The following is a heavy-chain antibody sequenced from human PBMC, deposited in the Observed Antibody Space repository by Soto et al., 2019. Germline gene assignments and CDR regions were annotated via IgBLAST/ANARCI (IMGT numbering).Heavy chain of an antibody. CDR3: ARDSGSSGVAAAASGDS. Sequence: QVQLVESGGGVVQPGRSLRLSCAASGFTFSSYAMHWVRQAPGKGLEWVAVISYDGSNKYYADSVKGRFTISRDNSKNTLFLQMNSLKGEDTAVYDCARDSGSSGVAAAASGDSWGQGTLVTVSS. J-gene: IGHJ4*02. CDR2: ISYDGSNK. V-gene: IGHV3-30-3*01. CDR1: GFTFSSYA. D-gene: IGHD6-13*01.